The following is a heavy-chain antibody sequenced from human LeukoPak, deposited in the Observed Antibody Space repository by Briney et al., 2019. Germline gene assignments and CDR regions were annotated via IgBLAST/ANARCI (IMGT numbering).Heavy chain of an antibody. Sequence: SVKVSCKASGGTFSSYAISWVRQAPGQGLEWMGGIIPIFGTANYAQKFQGRVTITTHESTSTAYMELSSLRSEDTAVYYCARAASYSSTWYGYWGQGTLVTVSS. CDR3: ARAASYSSTWYGY. V-gene: IGHV1-69*05. CDR2: IIPIFGTA. D-gene: IGHD6-13*01. J-gene: IGHJ4*02. CDR1: GGTFSSYA.